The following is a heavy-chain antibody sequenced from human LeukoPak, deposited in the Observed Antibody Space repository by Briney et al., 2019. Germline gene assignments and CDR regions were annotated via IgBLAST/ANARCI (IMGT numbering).Heavy chain of an antibody. CDR2: MNPNSGNT. CDR3: ATFPGTYYNPNDY. D-gene: IGHD3-10*01. J-gene: IGHJ4*02. Sequence: GASVKVFCKASGYTFTSYDINWVRQATGQGLEWMGWMNPNSGNTGYAQKFQGRLTMTRDTSISTAYMELSSLRSEDTAVYYCATFPGTYYNPNDYWGQGTLVTVSS. CDR1: GYTFTSYD. V-gene: IGHV1-8*01.